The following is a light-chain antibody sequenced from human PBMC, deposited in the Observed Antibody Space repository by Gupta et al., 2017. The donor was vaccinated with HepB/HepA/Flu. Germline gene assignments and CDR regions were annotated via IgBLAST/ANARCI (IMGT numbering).Light chain of an antibody. CDR1: GSNVGSHT. CDR3: ASWDASLNLYV. CDR2: SDY. J-gene: IGLJ1*01. V-gene: IGLV1-44*01. Sequence: QSVLTQPPSASGAPGQRVSISCSGSGSNVGSHTVTWSQQFPGTAPKLRVYSDYQRPSGIPDRFSGSKSGTSASLARSGLQFEDESVYYCASWDASLNLYVFGAGTKVTVL.